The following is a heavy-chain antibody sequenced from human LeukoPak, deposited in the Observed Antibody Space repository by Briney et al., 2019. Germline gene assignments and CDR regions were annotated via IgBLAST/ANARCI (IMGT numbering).Heavy chain of an antibody. CDR3: ATVESDPRNDNWFDP. CDR2: FDPEDGET. D-gene: IGHD3-3*01. Sequence: ASVKVSDNVSGYTLTELSMHWVRQAPGKGLEWMGGFDPEDGETIYAQKFQGRVTMTEDTSTDTAYMELSSLRSEDTAVYYCATVESDPRNDNWFDPWGQGNLVSVSS. CDR1: GYTLTELS. V-gene: IGHV1-24*01. J-gene: IGHJ5*02.